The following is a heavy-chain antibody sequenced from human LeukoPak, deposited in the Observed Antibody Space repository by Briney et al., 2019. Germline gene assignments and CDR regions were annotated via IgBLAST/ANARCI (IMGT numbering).Heavy chain of an antibody. V-gene: IGHV3-21*01. CDR3: ASKHDYGDYSDAFDI. Sequence: GGSLRLSCAASGFTFSDWTMNWIRQAPGKGLEWVSSISSSSSYMYYADSVKGRFTISRDNTKNSLYLQMNSLRAEDTAVYYCASKHDYGDYSDAFDIWGQGTMVTVSS. CDR2: ISSSSSYM. J-gene: IGHJ3*02. D-gene: IGHD4-17*01. CDR1: GFTFSDWT.